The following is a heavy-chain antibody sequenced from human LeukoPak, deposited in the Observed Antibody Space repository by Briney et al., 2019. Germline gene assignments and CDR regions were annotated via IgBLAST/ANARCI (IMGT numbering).Heavy chain of an antibody. D-gene: IGHD3-22*01. CDR3: ARIVVVITTFDY. Sequence: SETLSLTCTVAGGSISSSGYCWGWIRQPPGKGLEWIGSIDYSGSTYYNPSLKSRVTISVDTSKNQFSLKLSSVTAADTAVYYCARIVVVITTFDYWGQGTLVTVSS. CDR1: GGSISSSGYC. V-gene: IGHV4-39*01. J-gene: IGHJ4*02. CDR2: IDYSGST.